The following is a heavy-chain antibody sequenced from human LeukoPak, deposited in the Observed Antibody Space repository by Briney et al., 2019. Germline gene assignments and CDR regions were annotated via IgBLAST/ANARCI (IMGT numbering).Heavy chain of an antibody. CDR3: ARDAGGYDILTGYFDL. V-gene: IGHV1-2*04. Sequence: ASVKVSCKASGYTFTGYYMHWVRQAPGQGLEWMGWINPNSGGTNYAQKFQGWVTMTRDTSISTAYMELSRLRSDDTAVYYCARDAGGYDILTGYFDLWGRGTPVTVSS. J-gene: IGHJ2*01. CDR1: GYTFTGYY. D-gene: IGHD3-9*01. CDR2: INPNSGGT.